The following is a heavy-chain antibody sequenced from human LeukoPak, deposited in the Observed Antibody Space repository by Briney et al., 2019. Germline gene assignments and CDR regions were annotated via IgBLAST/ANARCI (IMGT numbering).Heavy chain of an antibody. V-gene: IGHV4-34*01. D-gene: IGHD6-19*01. J-gene: IGHJ4*02. CDR2: ISHSGST. Sequence: SETLSLTCAVYGGSFSGYYWSWIRQPPGKGLEWIGEISHSGSTNYSPSLKSRVTFSVDTSKISFSLELSSVTAADTAAYYCARHVRIAVAGFDFWGQGTPVTVSS. CDR3: ARHVRIAVAGFDF. CDR1: GGSFSGYY.